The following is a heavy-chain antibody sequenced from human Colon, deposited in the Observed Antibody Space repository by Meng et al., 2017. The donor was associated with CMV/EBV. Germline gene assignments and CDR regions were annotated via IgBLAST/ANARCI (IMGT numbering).Heavy chain of an antibody. CDR3: VKYEKILGTSSIWLDP. J-gene: IGHJ5*02. D-gene: IGHD2-15*01. CDR1: GFPVSGNH. Sequence: GGSLGRSGGSLGLLCAASGFPVSGNHVTWVRQAPGKGLEWVSVIYSDGTTDTADSVKDRFTISREKSKNMVYLVMNNLRVEDTAVYHCVKYEKILGTSSIWLDPWGQGTLVTVSS. CDR2: IYSDGTT. V-gene: IGHV3-66*01.